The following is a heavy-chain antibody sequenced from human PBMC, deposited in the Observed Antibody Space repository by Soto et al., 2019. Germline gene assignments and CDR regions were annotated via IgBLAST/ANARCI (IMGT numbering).Heavy chain of an antibody. V-gene: IGHV4-39*02. CDR2: IYYIGCT. CDR1: GGSISSSSYY. J-gene: IGHJ4*02. Sequence: QLQLQESGPGLVKPSETLSLTCTVSGGSISSSSYYWGWIRQPPGKGLEWIGSIYYIGCTYYNPPLKSRGCISVATTKNHFSLKLSSVTAADTAVYYCARRRRRKIPGYCSGGSCPSDYWGQGTLVTVSS. CDR3: ARRRRRKIPGYCSGGSCPSDY. D-gene: IGHD2-15*01.